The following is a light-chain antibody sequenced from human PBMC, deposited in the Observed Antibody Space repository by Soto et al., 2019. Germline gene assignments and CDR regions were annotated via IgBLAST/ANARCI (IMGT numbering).Light chain of an antibody. Sequence: QSALTQPPSASGSPGQSVTISCTGTTSDVGGYNYVSWYQLHPGKVPKLIISEVNKRPSGVPYRFSGSKSGSTASLTVSGRQAEDEADYFCSSYAGSKNFILFGGGTKLTVL. CDR2: EVN. V-gene: IGLV2-8*01. CDR1: TSDVGGYNY. CDR3: SSYAGSKNFIL. J-gene: IGLJ2*01.